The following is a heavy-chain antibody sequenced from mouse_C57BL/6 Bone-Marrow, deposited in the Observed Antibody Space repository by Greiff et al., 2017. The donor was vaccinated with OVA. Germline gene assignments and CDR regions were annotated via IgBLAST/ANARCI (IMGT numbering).Heavy chain of an antibody. Sequence: EVKLMESGGGLVQPKGSLKLSCAASGFSFNTYAMNWVRQAPGKGLEWVARIRSKSNNYATYYADSVKDRFTISRDDSESMLYLQMNNLKTEDTAMYYCVRQRGSGNFDYWGQGTTLTVSS. J-gene: IGHJ2*01. V-gene: IGHV10-1*01. CDR1: GFSFNTYA. CDR3: VRQRGSGNFDY. CDR2: IRSKSNNYAT. D-gene: IGHD1-3*01.